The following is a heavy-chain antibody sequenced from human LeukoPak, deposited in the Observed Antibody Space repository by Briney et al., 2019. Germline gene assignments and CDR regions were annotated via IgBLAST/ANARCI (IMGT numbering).Heavy chain of an antibody. J-gene: IGHJ4*02. D-gene: IGHD5-18*01. CDR2: INPSGNST. CDR3: ARVSAVRYSYGAFRY. Sequence: ASVKVSCKASGYTFSSYYIHWVRQAPGQGLEGMGIINPSGNSTSCAQKFQGRVTMTRDTSISTAYMELSRLRSDDTAVYYCARVSAVRYSYGAFRYWGQGTLVTVSS. V-gene: IGHV1-46*01. CDR1: GYTFSSYY.